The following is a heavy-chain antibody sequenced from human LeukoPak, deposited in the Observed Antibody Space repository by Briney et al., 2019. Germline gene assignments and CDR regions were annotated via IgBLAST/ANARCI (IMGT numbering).Heavy chain of an antibody. CDR2: VCYSGIT. CDR3: ARHLYDYYFDY. V-gene: IGHV4-59*08. CDR1: GGSINNYY. Sequence: KPSETLSLTCTVSGGSINNYYWSWIRQPPGKGLEWVGYVCYSGITNSNASLKGRVTISVDTSKNQFSLKLTSVTAADTAVYFCARHLYDYYFDYWGQGTLVTVSS. D-gene: IGHD3-3*01. J-gene: IGHJ4*02.